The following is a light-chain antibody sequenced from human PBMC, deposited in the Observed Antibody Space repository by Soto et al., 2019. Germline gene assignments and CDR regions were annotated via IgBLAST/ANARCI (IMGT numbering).Light chain of an antibody. J-gene: IGLJ3*02. CDR2: GNS. Sequence: QSVLTQPPSVSGAPGQRVTISCTGSSSNIGAGYGVHWYQQLPGAAPRLLIYGNSNRPSGVPDRFSGSKSGTSASLAITGLQAEDEADYYCQSYDNSLSWVFGGGTKLTVL. CDR1: SSNIGAGYG. CDR3: QSYDNSLSWV. V-gene: IGLV1-40*01.